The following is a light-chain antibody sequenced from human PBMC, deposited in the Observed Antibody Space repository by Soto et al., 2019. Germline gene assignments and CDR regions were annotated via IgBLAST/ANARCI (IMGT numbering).Light chain of an antibody. CDR3: QQYDSLPYS. J-gene: IGKJ2*03. V-gene: IGKV1-33*01. CDR1: QDINNF. Sequence: DIQMTQSPSSLSASIGDRVTIACQASQDINNFLNWFQQRPGKAPKLLIYDASNLETGVPSRFSGSGSGTDFTFSINSLQPEDIATYYCQQYDSLPYSFGQGTKVEIK. CDR2: DAS.